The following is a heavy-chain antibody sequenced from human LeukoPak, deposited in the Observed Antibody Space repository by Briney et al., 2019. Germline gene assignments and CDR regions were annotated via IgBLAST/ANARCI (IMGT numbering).Heavy chain of an antibody. D-gene: IGHD3-3*02. J-gene: IGHJ4*02. Sequence: PGGSLRLSCAASGFTFSTYTMSWVRQAPGKGLEWVSAISGSGGNTYYADSVKGRFTISRDNSKNTLYLQMDSLRADDTAVDYCAKAAFSRTSYFDYWGQGTLVTASS. CDR3: AKAAFSRTSYFDY. V-gene: IGHV3-23*01. CDR2: ISGSGGNT. CDR1: GFTFSTYT.